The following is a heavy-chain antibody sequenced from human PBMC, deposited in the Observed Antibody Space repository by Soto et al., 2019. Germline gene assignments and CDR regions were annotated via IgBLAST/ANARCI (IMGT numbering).Heavy chain of an antibody. Sequence: QVQLVQSGAEVKKPGASVKVSCKASGYTFTSYHITWVRQAPGQGLEWMGWISAYNGNTNYAQKLQGRVTMTTDTSTTTAYLELRILISHDTAVYYSARDSPPPREWCQGTLVTVSS. CDR3: ARDSPPPRE. V-gene: IGHV1-18*01. CDR2: ISAYNGNT. J-gene: IGHJ4*02. D-gene: IGHD1-26*01. CDR1: GYTFTSYH.